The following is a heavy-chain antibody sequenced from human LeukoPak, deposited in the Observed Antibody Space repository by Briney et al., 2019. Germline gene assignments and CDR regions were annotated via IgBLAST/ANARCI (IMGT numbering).Heavy chain of an antibody. CDR1: GFTFGSYA. CDR2: ISYDGSNK. D-gene: IGHD6-19*01. V-gene: IGHV3-30*04. Sequence: GGSLRLSCAASGFTFGSYAMHWVRQAPGKGLEWVAVISYDGSNKYYADSVKGRFTISRDNSKNTLYLQMDSLRSEDTAVYYCASELRIYDSGSQYFQHWGQGTLVTVSS. J-gene: IGHJ1*01. CDR3: ASELRIYDSGSQYFQH.